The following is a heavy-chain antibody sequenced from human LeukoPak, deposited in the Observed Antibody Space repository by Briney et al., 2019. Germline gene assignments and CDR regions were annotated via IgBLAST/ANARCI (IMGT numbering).Heavy chain of an antibody. J-gene: IGHJ4*02. CDR3: ARASSGTYYYFDY. D-gene: IGHD1-26*01. Sequence: PSETLSLTCTVSGGSVSSRGYSWSWIRKSPGKGLEWFGYIYHNGSTTYNPSLESRVTISMDTSRNQFSLKLSSVTAADTAVYYCARASSGTYYYFDYWGQGTLVTVSS. CDR2: IYHNGST. CDR1: GGSVSSRGYS. V-gene: IGHV4-61*08.